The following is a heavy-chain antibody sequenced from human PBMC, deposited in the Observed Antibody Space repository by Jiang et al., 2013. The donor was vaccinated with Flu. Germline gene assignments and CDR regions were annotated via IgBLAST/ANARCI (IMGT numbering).Heavy chain of an antibody. D-gene: IGHD3-10*01. Sequence: VQLLESGGGVVQPGRPLRLSCAASGFSFSNYGMHWVRQAPGKGLEWVAVIWYDGSRKYYADSVKGRFTISRDNSKSTLHLEMNSLKVDDTAVYFCARDRYYYGSGSYYLHDFWGQGTLVTVSS. CDR2: IWYDGSRK. V-gene: IGHV3-33*01. CDR3: ARDRYYYGSGSYYLHDF. J-gene: IGHJ4*02. CDR1: GFSFSNYG.